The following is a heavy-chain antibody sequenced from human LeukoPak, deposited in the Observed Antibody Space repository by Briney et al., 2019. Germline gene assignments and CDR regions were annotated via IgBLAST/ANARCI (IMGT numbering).Heavy chain of an antibody. CDR2: INSDGSST. CDR3: ARYYGGNEWAMGAYYFDH. CDR1: GFTFSSYW. V-gene: IGHV3-74*01. Sequence: GGSLRLSCAASGFTFSSYWMHWVRQAPGKGLVWVSRINSDGSSTSYADSVKGRFTISRDNAKNTLYLQMNSLRAEDTAVYYCARYYGGNEWAMGAYYFDHWGQGTLVTVSS. J-gene: IGHJ4*02. D-gene: IGHD4-23*01.